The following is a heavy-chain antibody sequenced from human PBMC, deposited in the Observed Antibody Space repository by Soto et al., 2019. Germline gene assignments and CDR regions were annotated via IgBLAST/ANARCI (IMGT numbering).Heavy chain of an antibody. J-gene: IGHJ4*02. Sequence: SETLSLTCAVYGGSFSGYYWSWIRQPPGKGLEWIGEINHSGSTNYSPSLKSRLTITKDTSKNQVVLTMTNMDPVDTATYFCEHRLVGSGLAYWGPGTLVTVS. CDR2: INHSGST. CDR1: GGSFSGYY. CDR3: EHRLVGSGLAY. D-gene: IGHD3-9*01. V-gene: IGHV4-34*01.